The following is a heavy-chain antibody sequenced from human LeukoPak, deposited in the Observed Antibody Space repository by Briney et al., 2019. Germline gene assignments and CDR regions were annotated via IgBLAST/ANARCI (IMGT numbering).Heavy chain of an antibody. V-gene: IGHV3-23*01. CDR3: AKDWAPAITMNDY. D-gene: IGHD3-22*01. CDR1: GFTFSSYA. Sequence: PGGSLRLSCAASGFTFSSYAMSWVRQAPGKGLEWVSAISGSGGSTYYADSVKGRSTISRDNSKNTLYLQMNSLRAEDTAVYYCAKDWAPAITMNDYWGQGTLVTVSS. CDR2: ISGSGGST. J-gene: IGHJ4*02.